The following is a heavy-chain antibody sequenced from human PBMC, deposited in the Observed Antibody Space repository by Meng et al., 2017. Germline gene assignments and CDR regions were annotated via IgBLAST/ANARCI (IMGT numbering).Heavy chain of an antibody. J-gene: IGHJ4*02. Sequence: SETLSLTCTVSGYSISSGYYWGWIRQPPGKGREWIGSIYHSGSTYYNPSLKSRVTISVDTSKNQFSLKLSSVTAADTAVYYCARDIVTMVRGVIDDYWGQGTLVTVSS. V-gene: IGHV4-38-2*02. D-gene: IGHD3-10*01. CDR3: ARDIVTMVRGVIDDY. CDR2: IYHSGST. CDR1: GYSISSGYY.